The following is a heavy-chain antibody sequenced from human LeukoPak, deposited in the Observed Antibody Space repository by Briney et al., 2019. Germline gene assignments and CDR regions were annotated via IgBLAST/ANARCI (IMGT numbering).Heavy chain of an antibody. D-gene: IGHD4-17*01. Sequence: PSETLSLTCTVSGGSISSSSYYWGWIRQPPGKGLEWIGSIYYSGRTHYNPSLKSRVTISVDTSKNQFSLKLSSVTAADTAVYYCAREIYGDYAGAQHFDYWGQGTLVTVSS. CDR3: AREIYGDYAGAQHFDY. CDR2: IYYSGRT. CDR1: GGSISSSSYY. V-gene: IGHV4-39*01. J-gene: IGHJ4*02.